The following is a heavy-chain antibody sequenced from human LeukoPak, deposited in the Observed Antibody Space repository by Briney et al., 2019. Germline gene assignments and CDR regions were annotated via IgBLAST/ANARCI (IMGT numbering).Heavy chain of an antibody. Sequence: GASVKVPCKASGYTFSSHDINWVRQVPGHGLEWLGWMNPNSGNTGYAQKFQGRVAMTRDSSIGTAYLELSSLSSDDTAVYYCVRGDNVVSTAMLLLRYWGQGTLVAVSS. CDR2: MNPNSGNT. J-gene: IGHJ1*01. CDR1: GYTFSSHD. V-gene: IGHV1-8*01. CDR3: VRGDNVVSTAMLLLRY. D-gene: IGHD2-21*02.